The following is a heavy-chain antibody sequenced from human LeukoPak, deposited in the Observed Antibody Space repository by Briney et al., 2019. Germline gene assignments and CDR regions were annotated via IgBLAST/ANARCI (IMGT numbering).Heavy chain of an antibody. J-gene: IGHJ3*02. CDR3: ARGGRYFDWLLFGAFDI. Sequence: PGGSLRLSCAASGFTFSSYWMSWVRQAPGKGLEWVSVIYSGGSTYYADSVKGRFTISRDNSKNTLYLQMNSLRAEDTAVYYCARGGRYFDWLLFGAFDIWGQGTMVTVSS. V-gene: IGHV3-53*01. D-gene: IGHD3-9*01. CDR1: GFTFSSYW. CDR2: IYSGGST.